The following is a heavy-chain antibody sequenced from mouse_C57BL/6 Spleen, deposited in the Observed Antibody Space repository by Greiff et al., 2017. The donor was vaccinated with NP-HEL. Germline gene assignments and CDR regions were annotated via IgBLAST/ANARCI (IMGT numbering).Heavy chain of an antibody. CDR3: ARDPYYSNYGYFDV. V-gene: IGHV3-1*01. Sequence: EVMLVESGPGMVKPSQSLSLTCTVTGYSITSGYDWHWIRHFPGNKLEWMGYISYSGSTNYNPSLKSRISITHDTSKNHFFLKLNSVTTEDTATYYCARDPYYSNYGYFDVWGTGTTVTVSS. CDR2: ISYSGST. J-gene: IGHJ1*03. D-gene: IGHD2-5*01. CDR1: GYSITSGYD.